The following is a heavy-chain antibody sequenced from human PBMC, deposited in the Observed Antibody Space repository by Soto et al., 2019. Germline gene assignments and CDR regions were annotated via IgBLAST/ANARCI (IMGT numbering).Heavy chain of an antibody. CDR3: APQDARGGVDW. J-gene: IGHJ4*02. V-gene: IGHV1-24*01. Sequence: QVRLVQSGAEVKKPGASVKVSCKVSGYTLTELSMHWVRQAPGKGLEWMGSFDPEHGQTIYAQKFQGRVTMTEDPSTDTAYMELSSLGSEDTAVYYCAPQDARGGVDWWGQGTLVTVSS. CDR2: FDPEHGQT. D-gene: IGHD2-8*02. CDR1: GYTLTELS.